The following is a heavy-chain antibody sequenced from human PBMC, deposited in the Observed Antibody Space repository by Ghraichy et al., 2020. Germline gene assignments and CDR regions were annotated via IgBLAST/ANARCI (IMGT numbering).Heavy chain of an antibody. V-gene: IGHV3-30*18. J-gene: IGHJ6*02. CDR1: GFTFSSYG. Sequence: GGSLRLSCAASGFTFSSYGMHWVRQAPGKGLEWVAVISYDGSNKYYADSVKGRFTISRDNSKNTLYLQMNSLRAEDTAVYYCAKDLGDIVVVPAAMAAHYYYYGMDVWGQGTTVTVSS. D-gene: IGHD2-2*01. CDR3: AKDLGDIVVVPAAMAAHYYYYGMDV. CDR2: ISYDGSNK.